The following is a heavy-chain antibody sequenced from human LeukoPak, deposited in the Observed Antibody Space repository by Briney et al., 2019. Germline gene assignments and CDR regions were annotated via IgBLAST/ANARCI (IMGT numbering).Heavy chain of an antibody. J-gene: IGHJ4*02. CDR3: ARDRSSGWYTFDY. Sequence: ASVKVSCKASGYTFTGYYMHWVRQAPGQGLEWMGWINPNSGGTNYAQKFQGRVTMTRDTSISTAYMGLSRLRSDDTAVYYCARDRSSGWYTFDYWGQGTLVTVSS. CDR1: GYTFTGYY. D-gene: IGHD6-19*01. CDR2: INPNSGGT. V-gene: IGHV1-2*02.